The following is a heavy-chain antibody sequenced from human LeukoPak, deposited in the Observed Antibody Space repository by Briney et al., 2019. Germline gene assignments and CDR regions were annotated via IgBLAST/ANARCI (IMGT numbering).Heavy chain of an antibody. CDR3: VRGGPLAGHAFDV. CDR1: GFTFSKYD. V-gene: IGHV3-13*04. D-gene: IGHD6-19*01. CDR2: ITSGGDK. J-gene: IGHJ3*01. Sequence: GGSLRNSCVSSGFTFSKYDMNWVRQATGRGLEWVSDITSGGDKHYQGSVKGRFTISRDNAKNSFYLEMNSLRVGDTAVYYCVRGGPLAGHAFDVWGRGTLVTVS.